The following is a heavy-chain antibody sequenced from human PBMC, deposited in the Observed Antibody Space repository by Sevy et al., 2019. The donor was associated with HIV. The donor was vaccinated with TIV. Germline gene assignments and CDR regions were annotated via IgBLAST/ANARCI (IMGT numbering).Heavy chain of an antibody. J-gene: IGHJ4*02. V-gene: IGHV3-74*01. CDR2: INSDGGSI. D-gene: IGHD3-3*01. CDR1: GFTFSSHW. CDR3: ARGSRGVSIS. Sequence: GGSLRLSCAASGFTFSSHWMHWVRQAPGKGLVWVSRINSDGGSITSAESVKGRFTISRDNSKKTVSLQMVSLRVEDTSVYFCARGSRGVSISWGQGTLVTVSS.